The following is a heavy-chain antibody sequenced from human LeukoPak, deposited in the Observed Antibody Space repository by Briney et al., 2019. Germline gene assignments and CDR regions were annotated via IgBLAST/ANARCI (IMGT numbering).Heavy chain of an antibody. D-gene: IGHD5-18*01. CDR1: GGSFSNYF. J-gene: IGHJ4*02. CDR2: INHGGGT. CDR3: LTVDTSVGKDS. Sequence: PSETLSLTCAVYGGSFSNYFCSWLRQPPGKGLEWIGEINHGGGTNYNPSLKSRVTISVDTSKNQFSLKLNSVTAADTAVYYCLTVDTSVGKDSWGQGTLVTVSS. V-gene: IGHV4-34*03.